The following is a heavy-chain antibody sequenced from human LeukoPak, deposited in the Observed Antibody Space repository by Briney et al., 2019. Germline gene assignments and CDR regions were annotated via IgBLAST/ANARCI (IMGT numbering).Heavy chain of an antibody. Sequence: SETLSLTCAVYGGSFSGYYWSWIRQPPGKGLEWIGEINHSGSTNYNPSLKSRVTISVDTSKNQFSLKLNSVSAADTAVYYCAGGHGYSSLPAYWGQGTLVTVSS. CDR1: GGSFSGYY. J-gene: IGHJ4*02. V-gene: IGHV4-34*01. D-gene: IGHD6-6*01. CDR2: INHSGST. CDR3: AGGHGYSSLPAY.